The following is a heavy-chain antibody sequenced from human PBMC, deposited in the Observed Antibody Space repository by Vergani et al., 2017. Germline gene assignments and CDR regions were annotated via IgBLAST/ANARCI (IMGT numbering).Heavy chain of an antibody. CDR3: ARPSAPGDYDALDI. CDR2: IRYDGSDK. Sequence: QVQLVESGGGVVQPGESLRLSCAASGFTFSRYGMHWVRQVPGKGLEWVAFIRYDGSDKYYVDSVRGRFTISRDNAKNSLYLQMNSLRAEDTAVYHCARPSAPGDYDALDIWGQGTMVTVSS. CDR1: GFTFSRYG. J-gene: IGHJ3*02. V-gene: IGHV3-30*02. D-gene: IGHD4-17*01.